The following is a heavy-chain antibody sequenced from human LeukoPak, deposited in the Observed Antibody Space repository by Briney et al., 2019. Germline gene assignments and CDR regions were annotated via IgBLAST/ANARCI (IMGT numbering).Heavy chain of an antibody. Sequence: PSETLTLTCTVSGGSISSYYGSWIRQPPGNGLEWIGYISYSGSTTYNPSLKSRVTISVDTSKNQFSLRLSSVTAADTAVYYCARHGWYYFDYWGQGTLVTVSS. CDR1: GGSISSYY. D-gene: IGHD2-2*03. CDR2: ISYSGST. CDR3: ARHGWYYFDY. J-gene: IGHJ4*02. V-gene: IGHV4-59*08.